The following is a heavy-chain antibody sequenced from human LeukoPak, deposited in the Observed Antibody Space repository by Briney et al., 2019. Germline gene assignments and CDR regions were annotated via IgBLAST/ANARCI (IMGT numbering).Heavy chain of an antibody. D-gene: IGHD2-2*01. Sequence: PSETLSLTCTVSGDSISSTNFYWSWIRQPPGKGLESIGSIYNTGSTHYNPSLKSRVTISVDTSKNQFSLKLSSVTAADTAVYYCARQRPGYCSSTSCQPPILFDYWGQGTLVTVSS. J-gene: IGHJ4*02. V-gene: IGHV4-39*01. CDR1: GDSISSTNFY. CDR2: IYNTGST. CDR3: ARQRPGYCSSTSCQPPILFDY.